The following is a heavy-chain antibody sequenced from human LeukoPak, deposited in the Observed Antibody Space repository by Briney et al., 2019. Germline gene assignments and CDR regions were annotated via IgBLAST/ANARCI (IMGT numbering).Heavy chain of an antibody. J-gene: IGHJ6*02. CDR1: GFTFSSYS. D-gene: IGHD3-10*01. CDR3: ARELENVWFGEPQYYYGMDV. Sequence: GGSLRLSCAASGFTFSSYSMNWVRQAPGKGLEWVSSISSSSSYIYYADSVKGRFTISRDNAKNSLYLQMNSLRAEDTAVYYCARELENVWFGEPQYYYGMDVWGQGTTVTVSS. V-gene: IGHV3-21*01. CDR2: ISSSSSYI.